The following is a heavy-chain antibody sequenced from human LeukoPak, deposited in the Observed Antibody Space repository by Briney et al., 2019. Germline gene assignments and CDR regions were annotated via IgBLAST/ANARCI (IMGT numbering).Heavy chain of an antibody. CDR2: IYTSGST. CDR1: GGSISSSSYY. Sequence: SETLSLTCTVSGGSISSSSYYWSWIRQPAGKGLEWIGRIYTSGSTNYNPSLKSRVTMSVDTSKNQFSLKLSSVTAADTAVYYCATQTGSRYYYGMDVWGQGTTVTVSS. CDR3: ATQTGSRYYYGMDV. D-gene: IGHD3-9*01. V-gene: IGHV4-61*02. J-gene: IGHJ6*02.